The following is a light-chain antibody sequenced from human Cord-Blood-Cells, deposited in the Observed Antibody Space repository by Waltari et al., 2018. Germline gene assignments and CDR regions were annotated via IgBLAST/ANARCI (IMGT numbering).Light chain of an antibody. CDR3: SSYTSSSTWV. CDR1: SSDVGSYNR. Sequence: QSALTQPPSVSGSPGQSVTISCTGTSSDVGSYNRVPWYPQPPGTAPNLMIYEVSNRPSGVPDRFSGSKSGNTASLTISGLQAEDEADYYCSSYTSSSTWVFGGGTKLTVL. J-gene: IGLJ3*02. CDR2: EVS. V-gene: IGLV2-18*02.